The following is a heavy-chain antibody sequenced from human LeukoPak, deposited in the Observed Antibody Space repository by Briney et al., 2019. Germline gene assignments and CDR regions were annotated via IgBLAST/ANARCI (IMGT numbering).Heavy chain of an antibody. D-gene: IGHD3-3*01. V-gene: IGHV1-2*02. CDR2: INPNSGGT. CDR3: ARGETYDFWSGFGTDY. CDR1: GYTLTELS. J-gene: IGHJ4*02. Sequence: ASVKVSCKVSGYTLTELSMHWVRQAPGQGLEWMGWINPNSGGTNYAQKFQGRVTMTRDTSISTAYMELSRLRSDDTAVYYCARGETYDFWSGFGTDYWGQGTLVTVSS.